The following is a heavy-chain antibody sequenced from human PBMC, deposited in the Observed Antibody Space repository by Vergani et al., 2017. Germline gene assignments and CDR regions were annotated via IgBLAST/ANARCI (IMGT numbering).Heavy chain of an antibody. V-gene: IGHV4-61*02. CDR2: IYVSGIT. CDR3: SSLLTGGVDY. D-gene: IGHD2-21*01. J-gene: IGHJ4*02. Sequence: QVQLQESGPGLVKPSQTLSLTCTVSGASINNDFYYWHWIRQPAGKGLEWIGRIYVSGITDYNSSLQSRVSMSVDTSKNQFSLTLTSVTAADTAVYYCSSLLTGGVDYWGQGILVTVSS. CDR1: GASINNDFYY.